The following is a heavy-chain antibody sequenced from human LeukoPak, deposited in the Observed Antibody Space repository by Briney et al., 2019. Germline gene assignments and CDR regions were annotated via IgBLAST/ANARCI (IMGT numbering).Heavy chain of an antibody. CDR3: ARGRDYFDY. Sequence: GGSLRLSCAASGFTFSDHYMDWVRPAPGKGLEWVGRTRNKANSYTTEYAASVKGRFTISRDDSKNSLYLQMNSLKTEDTAVYYCARGRDYFDYWGQGTLVTVSS. J-gene: IGHJ4*02. CDR1: GFTFSDHY. CDR2: TRNKANSYTT. V-gene: IGHV3-72*01.